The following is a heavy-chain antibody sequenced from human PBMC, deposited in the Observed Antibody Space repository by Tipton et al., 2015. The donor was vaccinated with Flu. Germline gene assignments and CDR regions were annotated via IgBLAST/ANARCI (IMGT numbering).Heavy chain of an antibody. Sequence: QLVQSGAAVQKPGASVQVSCKTSGYSFTDYYLHWIRQAPGQGLEWMGWINPNTGITTYAQRFQGRLTLTRHTSVTSVHMELTSLTSDDMALYFCARLSGERVFKHWGQGTLVTVTP. CDR1: GYSFTDYY. J-gene: IGHJ1*01. V-gene: IGHV1-2*02. D-gene: IGHD2-15*01. CDR2: INPNTGIT. CDR3: ARLSGERVFKH.